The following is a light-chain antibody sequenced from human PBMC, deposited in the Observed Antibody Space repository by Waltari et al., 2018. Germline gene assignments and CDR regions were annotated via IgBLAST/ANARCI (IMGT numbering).Light chain of an antibody. Sequence: SYELTQPPSVSVSPGQTAMITCSGDAVPRKYVYWFQQREGQCPGMVIYEANKRPSGIPERFSGSSSGTMATMTITGAQVEDEADYYCYSTDSSGDDRVFGGGTRLTVL. CDR2: EAN. V-gene: IGLV3-10*01. J-gene: IGLJ3*02. CDR3: YSTDSSGDDRV. CDR1: AVPRKY.